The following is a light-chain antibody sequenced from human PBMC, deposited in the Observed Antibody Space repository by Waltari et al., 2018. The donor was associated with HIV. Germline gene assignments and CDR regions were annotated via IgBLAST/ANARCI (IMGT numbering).Light chain of an antibody. Sequence: QSVLTQPPSASGTPGQRVTISCSGTTSTIGTHSVNWYQQLPGTAPKLLIFSEDQRPEGRPDRFSGFKSGTSASLTICGHQSEDEGDYYCAAWDDSRSEPYVIFGGGTRLTV. J-gene: IGLJ2*01. V-gene: IGLV1-44*01. CDR1: TSTIGTHS. CDR2: SED. CDR3: AAWDDSRSEPYVI.